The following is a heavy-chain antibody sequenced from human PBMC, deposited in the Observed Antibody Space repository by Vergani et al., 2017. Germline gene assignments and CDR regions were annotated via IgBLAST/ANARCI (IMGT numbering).Heavy chain of an antibody. V-gene: IGHV3-30-3*01. Sequence: QVQVVESGGGVVQPGRALRLSCAASGFTFSSYAMHWVRQAPGKGLEWVAVISYDGSNKYYADSVKGRFTISRDNSKNTLYLQMNSLRAEDTAGYSCSRSPRGYTAMGTAYYYYMDVWGKGTAVTVSS. CDR1: GFTFSSYA. D-gene: IGHD5-18*01. CDR3: SRSPRGYTAMGTAYYYYMDV. CDR2: ISYDGSNK. J-gene: IGHJ6*03.